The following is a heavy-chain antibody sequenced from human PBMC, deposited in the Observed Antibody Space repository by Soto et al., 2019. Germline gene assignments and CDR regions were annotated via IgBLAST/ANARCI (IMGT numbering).Heavy chain of an antibody. J-gene: IGHJ4*02. CDR3: DCVYKIVY. V-gene: IGHV3-21*01. CDR2: IGWSGSDM. D-gene: IGHD1-1*01. Sequence: EVQLVESGGGLVKPGGSLRLSCAASGFAFNTYTMNWVRQAPGKGLEWVSSIGWSGSDMYYADSVKGRFTISRDNAENSLYLQMNSMRAEGTAVYYCDCVYKIVYWGQGTVVTVSS. CDR1: GFAFNTYT.